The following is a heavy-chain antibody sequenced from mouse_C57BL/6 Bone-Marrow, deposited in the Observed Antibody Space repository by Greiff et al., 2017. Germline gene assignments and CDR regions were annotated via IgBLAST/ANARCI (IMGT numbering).Heavy chain of an antibody. CDR2: FHPYNDDT. D-gene: IGHD5-1*01. CDR1: GYSFTTYP. Sequence: QVQLQQPGAELVMPGPSLTMSCTVSGYSFTTYPIEWMKQNHGKSLEWIGNFHPYNDDTKYNEKFTGKATLTVKKSSNTVYLELSRLTSDDSAVYYCARSSTFFYYFDYWGQGTTLTVSS. J-gene: IGHJ2*01. V-gene: IGHV1-47*01. CDR3: ARSSTFFYYFDY.